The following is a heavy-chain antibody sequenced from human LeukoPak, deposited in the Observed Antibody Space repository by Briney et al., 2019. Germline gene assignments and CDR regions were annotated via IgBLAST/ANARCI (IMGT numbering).Heavy chain of an antibody. CDR2: IRYDGSNK. CDR1: GFTFSSYG. D-gene: IGHD3-3*01. Sequence: GGSLRLSCASSGFTFSSYGMHWVRQAPGKGLEWVAFIRYDGSNKYYADSVKGRFTISRDNSKNTLYLQMNSLRAEDTAVYYCAKPKGLRSLEWYTPDYWGQGTLVTVSS. J-gene: IGHJ4*02. V-gene: IGHV3-30*02. CDR3: AKPKGLRSLEWYTPDY.